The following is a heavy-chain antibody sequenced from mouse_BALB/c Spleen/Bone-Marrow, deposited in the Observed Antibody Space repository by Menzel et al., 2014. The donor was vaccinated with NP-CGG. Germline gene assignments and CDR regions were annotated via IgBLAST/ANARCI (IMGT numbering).Heavy chain of an antibody. D-gene: IGHD1-1*01. CDR2: INPDSSTI. V-gene: IGHV4-1*02. CDR1: GFDFNRYW. CDR3: SRLSYYGRFAY. Sequence: VQLKESGGGLVQPGGSLKLSCAASGFDFNRYWMSWVRQAPGKGLEWIGEINPDSSTINYTPSLKDKFIISRDNAKNTLYLQMSKVRSEDTALYYCSRLSYYGRFAYWGQGTLVTVSA. J-gene: IGHJ3*01.